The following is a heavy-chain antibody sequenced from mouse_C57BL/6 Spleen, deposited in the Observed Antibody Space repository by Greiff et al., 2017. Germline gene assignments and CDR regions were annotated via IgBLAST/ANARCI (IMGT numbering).Heavy chain of an antibody. CDR3: AREMSTTRYYAMDY. J-gene: IGHJ4*01. CDR1: GYSITSGYY. CDR2: ISYDGSN. D-gene: IGHD2-4*01. V-gene: IGHV3-6*01. Sequence: VQLKESGPGLVKPSQSLSLTCSVTGYSITSGYYWNWIRQFPGNKLEWMGYISYDGSNNYNPSLKNRISITRDTSKNQFFLKLNSVTTEDTATYYCAREMSTTRYYAMDYWGQGTSDTVSS.